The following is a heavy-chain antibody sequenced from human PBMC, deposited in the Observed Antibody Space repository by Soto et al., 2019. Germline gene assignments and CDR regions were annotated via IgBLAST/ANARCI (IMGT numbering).Heavy chain of an antibody. V-gene: IGHV3-30*18. D-gene: IGHD3-22*01. CDR1: GFTFSSYG. J-gene: IGHJ4*02. Sequence: GGSLRLSCAASGFTFSSYGMHWVRQAPGKGLEWVAVISYDGSNKYYADSVKGRFTISRDNSKNTLYLQMNSLRAEDTAVYYCAKSGITMIVGAALSYWGQGTLVTVSS. CDR3: AKSGITMIVGAALSY. CDR2: ISYDGSNK.